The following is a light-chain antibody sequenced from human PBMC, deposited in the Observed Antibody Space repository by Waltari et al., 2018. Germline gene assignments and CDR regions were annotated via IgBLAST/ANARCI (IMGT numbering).Light chain of an antibody. J-gene: IGKJ2*01. CDR2: AVF. CDR1: QDISNN. V-gene: IGKV1-39*01. CDR3: QQSYTMPMYT. Sequence: QMTQSPSSLSASVGDRVTITCRASQDISNNLNWYQQKPGKAPDLLIFAVFTLQSGVPSRFSGSGSGTEFTLTISSLQPEDSATYYCQQSYTMPMYTFGQGTKLEIK.